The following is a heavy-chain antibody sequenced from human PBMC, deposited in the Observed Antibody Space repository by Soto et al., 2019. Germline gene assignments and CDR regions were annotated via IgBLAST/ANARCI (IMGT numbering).Heavy chain of an antibody. Sequence: PSETLSLTCPVSGGSVTCFHWSWIRPPPGKRLEGIGYIFHSGISNYNPPLKSRVTISVDTSKSRVSLRLTSVTAADTAVYYCARARGLGVAHIDYWGRGTLVTVSS. CDR3: ARARGLGVAHIDY. V-gene: IGHV4-59*02. CDR2: IFHSGIS. J-gene: IGHJ4*02. CDR1: GGSVTCFH. D-gene: IGHD6-19*01.